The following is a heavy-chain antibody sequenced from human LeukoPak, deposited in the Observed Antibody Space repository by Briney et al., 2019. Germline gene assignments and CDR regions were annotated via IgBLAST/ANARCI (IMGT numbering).Heavy chain of an antibody. CDR1: GFTFTTYW. D-gene: IGHD5-18*01. CDR3: ARGGLWSLLDMDV. J-gene: IGHJ6*03. V-gene: IGHV3-7*01. CDR2: IKQDGTEK. Sequence: GGSLRLSCAASGFTFTTYWMSWVRQAPGKGLEWVANIKQDGTEKYYVDSVKGRFTISRDNAKNSLYLQMNSLRAEDTAVYYCARGGLWSLLDMDVWGKGTTVTISS.